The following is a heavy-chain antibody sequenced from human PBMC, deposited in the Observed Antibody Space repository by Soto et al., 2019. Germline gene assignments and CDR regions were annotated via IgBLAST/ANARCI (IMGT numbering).Heavy chain of an antibody. CDR3: ARDPQREANYGELDYGLDV. J-gene: IGHJ6*02. D-gene: IGHD4-17*01. CDR1: GFTVSSNY. V-gene: IGHV3-48*03. Sequence: EVQLVESGGGLIQPGGSLRLSCAASGFTVSSNYMSWVRQAPGKGLEWVSYISGSGRTKSYADSVRGRFTISRDNAKNSLYLQMNSLRVEDTAVYFCARDPQREANYGELDYGLDVWGQGTTVTVSS. CDR2: ISGSGRTK.